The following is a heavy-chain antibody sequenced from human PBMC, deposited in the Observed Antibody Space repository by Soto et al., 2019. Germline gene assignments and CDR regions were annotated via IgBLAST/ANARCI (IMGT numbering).Heavy chain of an antibody. CDR2: INPILGIA. CDR3: AGRYCSGGSCYPEGY. V-gene: IGHV1-69*02. D-gene: IGHD2-15*01. J-gene: IGHJ4*02. CDR1: GGTFSSYT. Sequence: QVQLVQSGAEVKKPGSSVKVSCKASGGTFSSYTISWVRQAPGHGLEWMGRINPILGIANYAQKFQGRVTITADKSTSTAYMELSSLRSEDTAVYYCAGRYCSGGSCYPEGYWGQGTLVTVSS.